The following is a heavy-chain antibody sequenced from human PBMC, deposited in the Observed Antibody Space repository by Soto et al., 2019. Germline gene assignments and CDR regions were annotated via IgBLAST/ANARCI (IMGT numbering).Heavy chain of an antibody. D-gene: IGHD3-16*02. CDR2: ISAYNGNT. J-gene: IGHJ4*02. CDR3: AREYDYIWGSYRDGEPFDY. CDR1: GYTFTSYG. Sequence: QVQLVQSGAEVKKPGASVKVSCKASGYTFTSYGISWVRQAPGQGLEWMGWISAYNGNTNYAQQLQGRVTMTTDTSTSTAYMELRSLRSDDTAVYYCAREYDYIWGSYRDGEPFDYWGQGTLVTVSS. V-gene: IGHV1-18*01.